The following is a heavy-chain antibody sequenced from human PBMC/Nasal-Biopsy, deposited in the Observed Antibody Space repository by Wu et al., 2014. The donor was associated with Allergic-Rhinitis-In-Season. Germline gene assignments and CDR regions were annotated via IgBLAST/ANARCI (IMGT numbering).Heavy chain of an antibody. J-gene: IGHJ4*02. Sequence: GAEVKKPGESLKISCKGSGYRFPTYWIAWVRQMPGKGLEWMGIIYPGASDVRYSPSFQGQVTISADKSISTAYLQWSSLKASDTAMYYCARVRDYYDTSGIFDYWGQGSLVTVSS. CDR3: ARVRDYYDTSGIFDY. D-gene: IGHD3-22*01. V-gene: IGHV5-51*01. CDR1: GYRFPTYW. CDR2: IYPGASDV.